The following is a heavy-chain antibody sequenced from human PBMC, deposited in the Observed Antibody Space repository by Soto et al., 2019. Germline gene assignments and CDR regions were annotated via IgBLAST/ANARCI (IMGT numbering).Heavy chain of an antibody. Sequence: GGSLRLSCAASGFTFSSYGMHWVRQAPGKGLEWVAVIWYDGSNKYYADSVKGRFTISRDNAKNSLYLQMNSLRAEDTAVYYCAKTTGYSYAPGYWGQGTLVTVS. J-gene: IGHJ4*02. V-gene: IGHV3-33*03. CDR1: GFTFSSYG. CDR2: IWYDGSNK. CDR3: AKTTGYSYAPGY. D-gene: IGHD5-18*01.